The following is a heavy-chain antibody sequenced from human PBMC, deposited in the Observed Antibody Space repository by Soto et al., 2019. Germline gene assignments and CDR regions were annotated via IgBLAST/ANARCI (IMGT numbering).Heavy chain of an antibody. V-gene: IGHV4-39*02. CDR3: ARDGYCSGGSCYPGDFDY. CDR1: GGSISSSSYY. CDR2: IYYSGST. D-gene: IGHD2-15*01. Sequence: PSETLSLTCTVSGGSISSSSYYWGWIRQPPGKGLEWIGSIYYSGSTYYNPSLKSRVTISVDTSKNQFSLKLSSVTAADTAVYYCARDGYCSGGSCYPGDFDYWGQGTLVTVSS. J-gene: IGHJ4*02.